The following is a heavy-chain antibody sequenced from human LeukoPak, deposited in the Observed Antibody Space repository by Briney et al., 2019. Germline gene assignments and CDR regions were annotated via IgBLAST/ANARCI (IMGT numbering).Heavy chain of an antibody. Sequence: ASVKVSCKASGGTFISYAISWVRQAPGQGLEWMGGIIPIFGTANYAQKFQGRVTITADESTSTAYMELSSLRSEDTAVYYCARDMPESGYSYGYLDYWGQGTLVTVSS. D-gene: IGHD5-18*01. CDR3: ARDMPESGYSYGYLDY. V-gene: IGHV1-69*13. CDR1: GGTFISYA. CDR2: IIPIFGTA. J-gene: IGHJ4*02.